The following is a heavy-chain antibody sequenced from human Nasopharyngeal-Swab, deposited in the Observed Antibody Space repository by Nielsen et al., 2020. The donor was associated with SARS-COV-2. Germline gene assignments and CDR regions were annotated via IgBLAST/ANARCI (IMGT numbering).Heavy chain of an antibody. CDR1: GFTFNNYN. CDR2: ISSSSSYI. Sequence: ESLEISCAASGFTFNNYNFNWVRQAPGKGLEWVSSISSSSSYIYYADSVKGRFSISRDNAKNSLYLQMNSLRAEDTAVYYCARDGLDYDFWSAYFMDVWGQGTTVTVSS. CDR3: ARDGLDYDFWSAYFMDV. J-gene: IGHJ6*02. D-gene: IGHD3-3*01. V-gene: IGHV3-21*01.